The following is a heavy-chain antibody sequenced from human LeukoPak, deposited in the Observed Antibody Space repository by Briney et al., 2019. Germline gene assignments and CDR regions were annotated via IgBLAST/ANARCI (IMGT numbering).Heavy chain of an antibody. V-gene: IGHV3-74*01. CDR2: INSDGSST. CDR3: ARSGSYYVWYFDL. Sequence: GGSLRLSCAASGFTFSSYWMHWVRQAPGKGLVWVSRINSDGSSTSYADSVKGRFTISRDNAKNTLYLQMNSLRAEDTAVYYCARSGSYYVWYFDLGGRGTLVTVSS. CDR1: GFTFSSYW. D-gene: IGHD1-26*01. J-gene: IGHJ2*01.